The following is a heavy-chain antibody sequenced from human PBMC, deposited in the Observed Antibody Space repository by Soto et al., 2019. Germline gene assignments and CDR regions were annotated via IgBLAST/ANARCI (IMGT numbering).Heavy chain of an antibody. Sequence: PPETLSLTCAVSGYSISRSIWWGWIRQPPGEGLEWIGYIYYSGTTYYNPSLMSRVTMSVDTSKNQFSMKLTFVTAVDTAVYDFARVEIQGPIDYWDRRTLVTVSS. CDR1: GYSISRSIW. CDR3: ARVEIQGPIDY. V-gene: IGHV4-28*03. D-gene: IGHD3-3*01. J-gene: IGHJ4*02. CDR2: IYYSGTT.